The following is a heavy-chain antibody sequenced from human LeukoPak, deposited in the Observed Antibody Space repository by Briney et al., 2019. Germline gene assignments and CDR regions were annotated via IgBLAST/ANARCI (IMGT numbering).Heavy chain of an antibody. CDR3: ARENRNYYDSSGFDY. CDR1: GFTFSGYA. Sequence: GGSLRLSCAASGFTFSGYAMSWVRQAPGKGLEWVSTISGSGGSTYYADSVKGRFTISRDNSKNTLYLQMNSLRAEDTAVYYCARENRNYYDSSGFDYWGQGTLVTVSS. D-gene: IGHD3-22*01. V-gene: IGHV3-23*01. CDR2: ISGSGGST. J-gene: IGHJ4*02.